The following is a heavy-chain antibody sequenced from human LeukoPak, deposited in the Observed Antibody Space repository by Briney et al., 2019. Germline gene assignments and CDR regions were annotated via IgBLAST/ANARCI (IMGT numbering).Heavy chain of an antibody. CDR3: ARDLRITIFGVVTYMDV. D-gene: IGHD3-3*01. V-gene: IGHV4-39*07. CDR2: TYYSGST. J-gene: IGHJ6*03. CDR1: GGSISSSSYY. Sequence: SETLSLTCTVSGGSISSSSYYWGWIRQPPGKGLEWIGGTYYSGSTYYNPSLKSRVTISVDTSKNQFSLKLSSVTAADTAVYYCARDLRITIFGVVTYMDVWGKGTTVTVSS.